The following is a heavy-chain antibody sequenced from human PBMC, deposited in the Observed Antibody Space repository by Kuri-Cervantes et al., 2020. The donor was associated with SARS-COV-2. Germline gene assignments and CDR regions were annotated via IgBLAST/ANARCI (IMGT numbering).Heavy chain of an antibody. Sequence: TLSLTCAVSGYSISSGYYWSWIRQPPGKGLEWIGSIYHSGSTYYNPSLKSRVTISVDTSKNQFSLKLSSVTAADTAVYYCARHGDSGWYNYYYYMDVWGKGTTVTVSS. J-gene: IGHJ6*03. CDR2: IYHSGST. CDR3: ARHGDSGWYNYYYYMDV. V-gene: IGHV4-38-2*01. CDR1: GYSISSGYY. D-gene: IGHD6-19*01.